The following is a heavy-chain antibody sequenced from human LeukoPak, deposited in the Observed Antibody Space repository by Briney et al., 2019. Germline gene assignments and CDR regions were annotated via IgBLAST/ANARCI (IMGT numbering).Heavy chain of an antibody. CDR1: GYTLTDYH. V-gene: IGHV1-2*06. J-gene: IGHJ6*03. D-gene: IGHD2-2*02. CDR3: ARGDIVVVPAAIPGGYYYYYYMDV. Sequence: ASVKVSCKASGYTLTDYHMHWVRQAPGQGLEWMGRINPKSGGTNYAQNFQGRVTMTRDTSVSTAYMELRRPRSDDTAVYYCARGDIVVVPAAIPGGYYYYYYMDVWGKGTTVTVSS. CDR2: INPKSGGT.